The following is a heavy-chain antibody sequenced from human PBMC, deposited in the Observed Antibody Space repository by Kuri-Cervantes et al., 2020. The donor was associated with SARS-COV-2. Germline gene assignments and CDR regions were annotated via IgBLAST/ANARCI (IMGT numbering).Heavy chain of an antibody. CDR3: ARDVGFGEFPNWFDP. Sequence: GESLKISCAASGFTFSDYYMNWVRQAPGKGLEWVSYISSSSSTIYYADSVKGRFTIPRDNAKNSLYLQMNSLRAEDTAVYYCARDVGFGEFPNWFDPWGQGTLVTVSS. V-gene: IGHV3-48*01. CDR2: ISSSSSTI. J-gene: IGHJ5*02. D-gene: IGHD3-10*01. CDR1: GFTFSDYY.